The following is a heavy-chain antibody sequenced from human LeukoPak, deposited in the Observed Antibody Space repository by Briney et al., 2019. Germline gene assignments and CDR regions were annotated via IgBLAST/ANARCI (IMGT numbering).Heavy chain of an antibody. CDR1: GFTFSSYG. V-gene: IGHV3-30*02. D-gene: IGHD6-6*01. Sequence: PGGSLRLSCAASGFTFSSYGMHWVRQAPGKGLEWVAFIWYDGSNKYYADSVKGRFTISRDNSKNTLYLQMNSLRAEDTAVYYCAKGSPVSSDWGQGTLVTISS. J-gene: IGHJ4*02. CDR3: AKGSPVSSD. CDR2: IWYDGSNK.